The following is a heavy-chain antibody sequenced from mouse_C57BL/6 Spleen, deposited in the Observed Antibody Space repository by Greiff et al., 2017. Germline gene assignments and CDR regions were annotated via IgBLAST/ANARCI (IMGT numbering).Heavy chain of an antibody. D-gene: IGHD2-4*01. CDR3: ARSGYDYDDYAMDY. V-gene: IGHV1-64*01. CDR2: IYPNSGST. CDR1: GYTFTSYW. Sequence: QVQLQQPGAELVKPGASVKLSCKASGYTFTSYWMHWVKQRPGQGLEWIGMIYPNSGSTNYNEKFTSKATLTVDKSSSTAYMQLSSLTSEDSAVYYCARSGYDYDDYAMDYWGQGTSVTVSS. J-gene: IGHJ4*01.